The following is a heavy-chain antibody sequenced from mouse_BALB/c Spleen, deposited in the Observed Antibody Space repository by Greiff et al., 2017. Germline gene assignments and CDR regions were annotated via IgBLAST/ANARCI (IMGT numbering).Heavy chain of an antibody. CDR3: NAWGGNYFPFDY. CDR1: VFNIKDYY. V-gene: IGHV14-4*02. Sequence: VQLQQSGAELVRSGASVKLSCTASVFNIKDYYMHWVKQRPEQGLEWIGWIDPENGDTEYAPKFQGKATMTADTSSNTAYLQLSSLTSEDTAVYYCNAWGGNYFPFDYWGQGTTLTVSS. J-gene: IGHJ2*01. D-gene: IGHD2-1*01. CDR2: IDPENGDT.